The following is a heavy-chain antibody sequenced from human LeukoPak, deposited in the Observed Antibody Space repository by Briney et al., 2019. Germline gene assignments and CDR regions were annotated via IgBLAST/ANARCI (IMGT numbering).Heavy chain of an antibody. CDR3: ASSSSSWSQYYFDY. J-gene: IGHJ4*02. Sequence: SVKVSCKASGGTFSSYAINWVRQAPGQGLEWMGGIIPIFGTANYAQKFQGRVTITADKSTSTAYMELSSLRSEDTAVYYCASSSSSWSQYYFDYWGQGTLVTVSS. V-gene: IGHV1-69*06. CDR2: IIPIFGTA. D-gene: IGHD6-13*01. CDR1: GGTFSSYA.